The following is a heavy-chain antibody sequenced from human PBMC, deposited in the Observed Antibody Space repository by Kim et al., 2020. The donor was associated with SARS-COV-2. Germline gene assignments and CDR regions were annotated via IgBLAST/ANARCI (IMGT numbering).Heavy chain of an antibody. D-gene: IGHD5-12*01. V-gene: IGHV3-21*01. CDR2: ISSSSSYI. CDR1: GFTFSSYS. CDR3: ARGLKWLRLYAFDI. Sequence: GGSLRLSCAASGFTFSSYSMNWVRQAPGKGLEWVSSISSSSSYIYYADSVKGRFTISRDNAKNSLYLQMNSLRAEDTAVYYCARGLKWLRLYAFDIWGQGTMVTVSS. J-gene: IGHJ3*02.